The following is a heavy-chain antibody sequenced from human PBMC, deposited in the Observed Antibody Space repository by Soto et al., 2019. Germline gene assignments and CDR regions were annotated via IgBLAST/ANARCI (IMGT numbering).Heavy chain of an antibody. Sequence: QVQLGESGGGVVQPGRSLRLSCAASGFTFSSYCMHWVRQAPGKGLEWVAVISYDGINKYYADSVKGRFTISRDNSKNTLYLQMNSLRAEDTAVYYCAKSVYNWNDGFFDYWGQGPLVTVSS. V-gene: IGHV3-30*18. CDR3: AKSVYNWNDGFFDY. CDR2: ISYDGINK. CDR1: GFTFSSYC. D-gene: IGHD1-1*01. J-gene: IGHJ4*02.